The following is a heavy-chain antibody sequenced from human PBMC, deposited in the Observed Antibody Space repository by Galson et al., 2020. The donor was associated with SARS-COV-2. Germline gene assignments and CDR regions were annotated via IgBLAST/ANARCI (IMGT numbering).Heavy chain of an antibody. J-gene: IGHJ4*02. CDR1: GFTFSSYA. V-gene: IGHV3-30*04. CDR3: ARAGNYYGRLSY. D-gene: IGHD3-10*01. CDR2: ISYDGSNK. Sequence: GGSLRLSCAASGFTFSSYAMHWVRQAPGKGLEWVAVISYDGSNKYYADSVKGRFTISRDNSKNTLYLQMNSLRAEDTAVYYCARAGNYYGRLSYWGKGTLVTVSS.